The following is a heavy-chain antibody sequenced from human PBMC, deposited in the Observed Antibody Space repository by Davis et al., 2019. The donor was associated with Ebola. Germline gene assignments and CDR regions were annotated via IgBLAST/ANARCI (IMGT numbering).Heavy chain of an antibody. CDR1: GYSFTSYW. J-gene: IGHJ2*01. CDR3: ARGARGYGNYFDL. V-gene: IGHV5-51*01. CDR2: IYPGDSDT. Sequence: PGGSLRLSCKGSGYSFTSYWIGWVRQMPGKGLEWMGIIYPGDSDTRYSPSFQGQVTISADKSISTAYLQWSSLKASDTAIYYCARGARGYGNYFDLWGRGTLVTVSS. D-gene: IGHD5-12*01.